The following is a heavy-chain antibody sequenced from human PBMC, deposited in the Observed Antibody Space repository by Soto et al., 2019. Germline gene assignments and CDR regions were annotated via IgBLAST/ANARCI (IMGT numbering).Heavy chain of an antibody. CDR1: GYTFTSYD. Sequence: QVQLVQSGAEVKKPGASVKVSCKASGYTFTSYDINWVRQATGQGLEWMGWMNPNSGNTGYAQKFQGRVTMTRNTFIFTAYMELSSLRCEDTAVYYCARVTYYDFWSGSNWFDPWGQGTLVTVSS. J-gene: IGHJ5*02. D-gene: IGHD3-3*01. CDR3: ARVTYYDFWSGSNWFDP. CDR2: MNPNSGNT. V-gene: IGHV1-8*01.